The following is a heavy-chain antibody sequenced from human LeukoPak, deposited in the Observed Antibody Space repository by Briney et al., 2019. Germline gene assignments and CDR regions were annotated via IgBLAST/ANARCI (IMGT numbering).Heavy chain of an antibody. Sequence: SVKVSCKASGYTFTGYYMHWVRQAPGQGLEWMGWINPNSGGTNYAQKFQGRVTMTRDTSISTAYMELSRLRSDDTAVYYCARSIVVVVAATGWFDPWGQGTLVTVSS. J-gene: IGHJ5*02. CDR3: ARSIVVVVAATGWFDP. D-gene: IGHD2-15*01. V-gene: IGHV1-2*02. CDR1: GYTFTGYY. CDR2: INPNSGGT.